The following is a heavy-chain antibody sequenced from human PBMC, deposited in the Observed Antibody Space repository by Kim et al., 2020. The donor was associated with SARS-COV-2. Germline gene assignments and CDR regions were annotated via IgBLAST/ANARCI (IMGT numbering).Heavy chain of an antibody. CDR3: ARDRSSIKQWPEPRHDY. CDR1: GYTFTSYG. V-gene: IGHV1-18*01. J-gene: IGHJ4*02. Sequence: ASVKVSCKASGYTFTSYGISWVRQAPGQGLEWMGWISAYNGNTNYAQKLQGRVTMTTDTSTSTAYMELRSLRSDDTAVYYCARDRSSIKQWPEPRHDYWGQGTLVTVSS. CDR2: ISAYNGNT. D-gene: IGHD6-19*01.